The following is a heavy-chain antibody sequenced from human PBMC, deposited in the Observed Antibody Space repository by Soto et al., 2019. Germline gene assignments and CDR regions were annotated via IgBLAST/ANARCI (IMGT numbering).Heavy chain of an antibody. V-gene: IGHV2-5*01. CDR1: GISLSTSGVG. CDR2: IYWSDAK. D-gene: IGHD6-6*01. CDR3: ARGRASRPVFAFDI. Sequence: QITVKGSGPTLVKPTQTLTLNCSLSGISLSTSGVGLGWLRQPPGKALEWLALIYWSDAKHYSPSLKCRLTITNDTSKNQAVLTVTHMDPVDTATSYCARGRASRPVFAFDIWDQGTMVTVSS. J-gene: IGHJ3*02.